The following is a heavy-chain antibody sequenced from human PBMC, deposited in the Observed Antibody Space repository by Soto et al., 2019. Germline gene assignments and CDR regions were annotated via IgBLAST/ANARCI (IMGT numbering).Heavy chain of an antibody. CDR1: GFTFTNHA. CDR3: AKRQGIGAAAKNFDF. V-gene: IGHV3-23*01. J-gene: IGHJ4*02. Sequence: EVQLLESGGGLVQPGGSLRLSCAASGFTFTNHAMSWVRQAPGKGLEWVSGISASGGLIYYADSVKGRFNMSRDNSKNTLYLQMNSLRAEDTAVYLCAKRQGIGAAAKNFDFWGQGTLVTVSS. CDR2: ISASGGLI. D-gene: IGHD6-13*01.